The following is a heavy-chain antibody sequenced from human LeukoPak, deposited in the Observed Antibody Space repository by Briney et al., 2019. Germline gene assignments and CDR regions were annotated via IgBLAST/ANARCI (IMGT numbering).Heavy chain of an antibody. CDR1: GFTFSRSA. CDR2: ISSSGNT. Sequence: PGGSLRLSCAAPGFTFSRSAMTWVRQTPGKGLDWVSSISSSGNTYYADSVKGRFTISRDNSKNMLYLQMNSLRAEDTAVYYCARYCSGGSCYDWGQGTLVTVSS. J-gene: IGHJ4*02. CDR3: ARYCSGGSCYD. D-gene: IGHD2-15*01. V-gene: IGHV3-23*01.